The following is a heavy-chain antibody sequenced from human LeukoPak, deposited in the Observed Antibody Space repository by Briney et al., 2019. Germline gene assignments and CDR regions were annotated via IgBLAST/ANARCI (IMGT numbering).Heavy chain of an antibody. V-gene: IGHV3-30*02. CDR3: AKDLYYYGSGSPTPMDY. Sequence: GGSLRLSCAASGFTFSSYGMHWVRQAPGKGLEWVTFIRYDGSNKYYTDSVKGRFTIARDNYYKTLYLQMNSLRAEDTAVYYCAKDLYYYGSGSPTPMDYWGQGTLVTVSS. CDR1: GFTFSSYG. D-gene: IGHD3-10*01. CDR2: IRYDGSNK. J-gene: IGHJ4*02.